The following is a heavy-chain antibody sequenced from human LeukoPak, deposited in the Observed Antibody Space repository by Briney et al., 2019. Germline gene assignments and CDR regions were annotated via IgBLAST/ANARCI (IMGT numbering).Heavy chain of an antibody. J-gene: IGHJ1*01. CDR2: IIPIFGTA. V-gene: IGHV1-69*05. Sequence: ASVKVSCTASGGTFSSYAISWVRQAPGPGLEWMGGIIPIFGTANYAQSFQGRVTITKDESTSTAYMELSSLGPWDTDVYYCAGGGHYDSSGYHLSEYFQHWGQGTLVTVSS. CDR3: AGGGHYDSSGYHLSEYFQH. D-gene: IGHD3-22*01. CDR1: GGTFSSYA.